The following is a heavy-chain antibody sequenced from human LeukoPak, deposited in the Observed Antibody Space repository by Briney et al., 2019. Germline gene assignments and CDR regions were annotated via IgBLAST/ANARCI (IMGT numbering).Heavy chain of an antibody. V-gene: IGHV3-48*04. CDR2: ISSSGSII. CDR1: GFTFSSYS. CDR3: ARGQYTSDWYYFDY. J-gene: IGHJ4*02. Sequence: GRSLRLSCAASGFTFSSYSMNWVRQAPGKGLEWLSFISSSGSIIYYADSMKGRFTISRDNAKNSLYLQMNSLRAEDTAVYYCARGQYTSDWYYFDYWGQGTLVTVSS. D-gene: IGHD6-19*01.